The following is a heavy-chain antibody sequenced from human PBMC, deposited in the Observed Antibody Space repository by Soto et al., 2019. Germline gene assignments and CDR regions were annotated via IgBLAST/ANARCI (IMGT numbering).Heavy chain of an antibody. CDR2: ISYDGSNK. CDR3: ARDSSGWYFDY. D-gene: IGHD6-19*01. V-gene: IGHV3-30-3*01. J-gene: IGHJ4*02. Sequence: QVQLVESGGGVVQPGRSLRLSCAASGFTFSSYAMHWVRQAPGKGLEWVAVISYDGSNKYYADSVKGRFTISRDNSKNTLYLQMNSLRAEDTAVYYCARDSSGWYFDYWGQGTLVTVSS. CDR1: GFTFSSYA.